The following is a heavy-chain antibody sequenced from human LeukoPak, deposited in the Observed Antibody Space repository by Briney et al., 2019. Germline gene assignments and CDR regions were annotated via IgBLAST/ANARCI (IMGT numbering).Heavy chain of an antibody. V-gene: IGHV4-61*02. CDR2: IYTSGST. J-gene: IGHJ4*02. CDR1: GGSISSGSYY. CDR3: ARGLPVDY. Sequence: PSETLSLTCTVSGGSISSGSYYWSWIRQPAGKGLEWIGRIYTSGSTNYNPSLKSRVTISLDTSKNQFSLKLSSVTAADTAVYYCARGLPVDYWGQGTLVTVFS. D-gene: IGHD5-12*01.